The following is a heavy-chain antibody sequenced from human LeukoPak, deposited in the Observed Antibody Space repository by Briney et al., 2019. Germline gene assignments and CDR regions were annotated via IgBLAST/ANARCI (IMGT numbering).Heavy chain of an antibody. CDR2: ISYDGSNK. CDR3: AKDYDFWSGYTKYYFDY. D-gene: IGHD3-3*01. CDR1: GFTFSSYG. J-gene: IGHJ4*02. V-gene: IGHV3-30*18. Sequence: AGGSLRLSCAASGFTFSSYGMHWVRQAPGKGLEWVAVISYDGSNKYYADSVKGRFTISRDNSKNTLYLQMNSLRAEDPAVYYCAKDYDFWSGYTKYYFDYWGQGTLVTVSS.